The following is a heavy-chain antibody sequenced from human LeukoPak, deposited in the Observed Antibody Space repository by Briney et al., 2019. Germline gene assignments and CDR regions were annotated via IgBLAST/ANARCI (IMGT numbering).Heavy chain of an antibody. CDR3: ARDSMVRGFGYYYYGMDV. Sequence: ASATVSCKASGYTFTSYGISWVRQAPGQGLEWMGWISAYNGNTNYAQKLQGRVTMTTDTSTSTAYMELRSLRSDDTAVYYCARDSMVRGFGYYYYGMDVWGQGTTVTVSS. CDR1: GYTFTSYG. V-gene: IGHV1-18*01. D-gene: IGHD3-10*01. CDR2: ISAYNGNT. J-gene: IGHJ6*02.